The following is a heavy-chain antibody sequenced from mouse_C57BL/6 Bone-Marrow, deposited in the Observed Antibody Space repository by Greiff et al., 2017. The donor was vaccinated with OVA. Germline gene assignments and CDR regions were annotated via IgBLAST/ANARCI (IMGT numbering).Heavy chain of an antibody. D-gene: IGHD2-5*01. CDR1: GFTFSSYG. V-gene: IGHV5-6*01. J-gene: IGHJ2*01. Sequence: EVKVVESGGDLVKPGGSLKLSCAASGFTFSSYGMSWVRQTPDKRLEWVATISSGGSYTYYPDSVKGRFTISRDNAKNTLYLQMSSLKSEDTAMYYCARQDSNYDFDYWGQGTTLTVSS. CDR2: ISSGGSYT. CDR3: ARQDSNYDFDY.